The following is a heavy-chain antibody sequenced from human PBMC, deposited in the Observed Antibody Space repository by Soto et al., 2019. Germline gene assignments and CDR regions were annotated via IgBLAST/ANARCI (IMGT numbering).Heavy chain of an antibody. J-gene: IGHJ5*02. Sequence: GGSLRLSCAASGFTFSSYAMNWVRQAPGKGLEWVSSISSSSSYIYYADSVKGRFTISRDNAKNSLYLQMNSLRAEDTAVYYCARTAAGIGYNWFDPWGQGTLVTVSS. CDR1: GFTFSSYA. CDR3: ARTAAGIGYNWFDP. CDR2: ISSSSSYI. V-gene: IGHV3-21*01. D-gene: IGHD6-13*01.